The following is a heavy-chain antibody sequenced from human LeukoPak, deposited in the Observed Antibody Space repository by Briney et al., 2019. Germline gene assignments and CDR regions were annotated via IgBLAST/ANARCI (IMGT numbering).Heavy chain of an antibody. Sequence: PSETLSLTCTVSGGSISSGDYYWGWIRQPPGKGLEWVGSIYHSGSTYYNPSLKSRVTISVDTSKNQFSLNLSSVTAADTAVYYCARARREMVDYWGQGTLVTVSS. CDR2: IYHSGST. CDR3: ARARREMVDY. D-gene: IGHD5-24*01. V-gene: IGHV4-39*07. CDR1: GGSISSGDYY. J-gene: IGHJ4*02.